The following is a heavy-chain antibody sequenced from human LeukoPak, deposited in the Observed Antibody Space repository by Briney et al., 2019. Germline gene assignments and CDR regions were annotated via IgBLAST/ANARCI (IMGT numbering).Heavy chain of an antibody. CDR1: GGTFSSYA. CDR3: ARTPQLWSSYYYYMDV. D-gene: IGHD5-18*01. V-gene: IGHV1-69*06. Sequence: SVKVSCKASGGTFSSYAISWVRQAPGQGLEWMGGIIPIFGTANYAQKFQGRVTMTEDTSTDTAYMELSSLRSEDTAVYYCARTPQLWSSYYYYMDVWGKGTTVTVSS. J-gene: IGHJ6*03. CDR2: IIPIFGTA.